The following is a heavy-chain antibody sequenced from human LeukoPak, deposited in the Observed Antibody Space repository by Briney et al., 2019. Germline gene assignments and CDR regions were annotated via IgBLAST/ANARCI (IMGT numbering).Heavy chain of an antibody. CDR3: AREAYYYYYMDV. Sequence: GGSLRLSCAASGFTFSSYEMIWVRQAPGKGLEWVSYISSSGTTIYYADSVKGRFTISRDNAKNSLYLQMNSLRAEDTAVYYCAREAYYYYYMDVWGKGTTVTVSS. CDR2: ISSSGTTI. CDR1: GFTFSSYE. J-gene: IGHJ6*03. V-gene: IGHV3-48*03.